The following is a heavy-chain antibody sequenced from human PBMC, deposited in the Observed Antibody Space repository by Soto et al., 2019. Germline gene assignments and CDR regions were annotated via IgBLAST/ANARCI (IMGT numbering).Heavy chain of an antibody. CDR2: ISSSSSYI. Sequence: ESGGGLVKPGGSLRLSCAASGFTFSSYSMNWVRQAPGKGLEWVSSISSSSSYIYYADSVKGRFTISRDNAKNSLYLQMNSLRAEDTAVYYCAREGIAVAGYYFDYWGQGTLVTVSS. D-gene: IGHD6-19*01. V-gene: IGHV3-21*01. CDR1: GFTFSSYS. J-gene: IGHJ4*02. CDR3: AREGIAVAGYYFDY.